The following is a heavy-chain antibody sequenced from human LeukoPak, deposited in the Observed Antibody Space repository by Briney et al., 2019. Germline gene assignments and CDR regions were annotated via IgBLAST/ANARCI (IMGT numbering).Heavy chain of an antibody. V-gene: IGHV3-48*03. CDR3: ARAFWVRGVGYWFDP. CDR2: ISSSGSTI. CDR1: GFTFSSYE. D-gene: IGHD3-10*01. J-gene: IGHJ5*02. Sequence: GGSLRLSCAASGFTFSSYEMNWVRQAPGKGLEWVSYISSSGSTIYYADSVKGRFTISRDNAKNSLYLQMNSLRAEDTAVYYCARAFWVRGVGYWFDPWGQGTLVTVSS.